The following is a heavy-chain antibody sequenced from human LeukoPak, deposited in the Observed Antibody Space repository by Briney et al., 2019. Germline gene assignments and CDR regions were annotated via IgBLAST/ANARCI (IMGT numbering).Heavy chain of an antibody. D-gene: IGHD3-10*01. V-gene: IGHV1-18*01. CDR2: ISAYNGNT. CDR1: GYTFTSYG. Sequence: ASVKVSCKASGYTFTSYGISWVRQAPGQGLEWMGWISAYNGNTNYAQKLQGRVTMTTDTSTSTAYMELRSLRSDDTAVYYCARGLLWFGEAIPGLNWFDPWGQGTLVTVSS. J-gene: IGHJ5*02. CDR3: ARGLLWFGEAIPGLNWFDP.